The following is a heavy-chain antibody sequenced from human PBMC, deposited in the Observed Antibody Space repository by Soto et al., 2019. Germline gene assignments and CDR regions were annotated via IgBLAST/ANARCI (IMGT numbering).Heavy chain of an antibody. V-gene: IGHV4-30-2*01. D-gene: IGHD4-17*01. Sequence: QLQLQESGSGLVKPSQTLSLTCAVSGGPISSGGYSWSWIRQPPGKGLEWIGYIYHSGYTYYNPSLKSRVTISVDRSKNQFSLKLSSVTAADTAVYYCARAHYGDYGYGMDVWGQGTTVTVSS. J-gene: IGHJ6*02. CDR3: ARAHYGDYGYGMDV. CDR2: IYHSGYT. CDR1: GGPISSGGYS.